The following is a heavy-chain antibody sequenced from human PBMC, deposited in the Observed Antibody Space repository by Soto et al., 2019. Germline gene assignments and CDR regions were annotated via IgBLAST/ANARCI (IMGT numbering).Heavy chain of an antibody. Sequence: GGSLRLSCAASGFTFNNYAMIWVRQAPGKGLEWVATISGTGGSTYYADSVKGRFTISRDNSKNTLYLQMNSLRVEDTAVYYCAKDRLGRNFDYWGQGTQVTVS. CDR1: GFTFNNYA. CDR2: ISGTGGST. V-gene: IGHV3-23*01. CDR3: AKDRLGRNFDY. J-gene: IGHJ4*02.